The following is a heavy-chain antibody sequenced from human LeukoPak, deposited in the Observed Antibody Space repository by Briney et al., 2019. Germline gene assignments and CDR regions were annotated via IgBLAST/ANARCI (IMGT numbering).Heavy chain of an antibody. CDR1: GFTFTNHW. J-gene: IGHJ5*02. D-gene: IGHD3-10*01. CDR3: ARELIYGSKSYYTP. V-gene: IGHV3-7*04. CDR2: IKQDGSEK. Sequence: GEALRLSCEASGFTFTNHWMTWVRQTPGKGLEWVANIKQDGSEKYYVDSVKGRFTISRDNAKNSSYLQMNSLRAEDSAVYYCARELIYGSKSYYTPWGEGTLVTVST.